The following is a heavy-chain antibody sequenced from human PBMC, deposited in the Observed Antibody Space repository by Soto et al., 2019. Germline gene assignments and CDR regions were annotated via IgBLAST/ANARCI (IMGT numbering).Heavy chain of an antibody. CDR3: ASQYYYDSSGSQTFDY. V-gene: IGHV4-34*01. J-gene: IGHJ4*02. Sequence: TSETLSLTCAVYGGSFSGYYWSWIRQPPGKGLEWIGEINHGGSTNYNPSLKSRVTISVDTSKNQFSLKLSSVTAADTAVYYCASQYYYDSSGSQTFDYWGQGTQVTVSS. D-gene: IGHD3-22*01. CDR2: INHGGST. CDR1: GGSFSGYY.